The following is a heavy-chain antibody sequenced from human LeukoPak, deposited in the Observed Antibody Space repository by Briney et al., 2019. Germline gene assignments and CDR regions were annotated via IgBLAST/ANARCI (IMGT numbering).Heavy chain of an antibody. CDR1: GGSISSGSYY. Sequence: SETLSLTCTVSGGSISSGSYYRSWIRQPAGKGLEWIGRIYTSGSTNYNPSLKSRVTISVDTSKNQFSLKLSSVTAADTAVYYCARDYGSTSCCNWFDPWGQGTLVTVSS. D-gene: IGHD2-2*01. CDR2: IYTSGST. J-gene: IGHJ5*02. CDR3: ARDYGSTSCCNWFDP. V-gene: IGHV4-61*02.